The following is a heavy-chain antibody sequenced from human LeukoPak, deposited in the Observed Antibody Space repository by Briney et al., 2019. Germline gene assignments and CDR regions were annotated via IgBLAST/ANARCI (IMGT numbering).Heavy chain of an antibody. V-gene: IGHV3-53*01. CDR2: IYSGGST. CDR3: ARVNLIAAAGLDAFDI. Sequence: GGSLRLSCAASGFTVSSNYMSWARQAPGKGLEWVSVIYSGGSTYYADSVKGRFTISRDNSKNTLYLQMNSLRAEDTAVYYCARVNLIAAAGLDAFDIWGQGTMVTVSS. CDR1: GFTVSSNY. D-gene: IGHD6-13*01. J-gene: IGHJ3*02.